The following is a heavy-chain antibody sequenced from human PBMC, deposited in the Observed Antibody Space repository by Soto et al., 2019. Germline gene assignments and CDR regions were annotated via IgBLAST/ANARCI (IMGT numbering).Heavy chain of an antibody. CDR3: ARRPVTYYDFWSGYYSYYYGMDV. D-gene: IGHD3-3*01. J-gene: IGHJ6*02. CDR2: TYYRSKWYN. V-gene: IGHV6-1*01. CDR1: WYRFSINIAA. Sequence: SQTLSLTCSISWYRFSINIAACTWIRQSPSRGLEWLGRTYYRSKWYNDYAVSVKSRITINPDTSKNQFSLQLNSVTPEDTAVYYCARRPVTYYDFWSGYYSYYYGMDVWGQGTTVTVSS.